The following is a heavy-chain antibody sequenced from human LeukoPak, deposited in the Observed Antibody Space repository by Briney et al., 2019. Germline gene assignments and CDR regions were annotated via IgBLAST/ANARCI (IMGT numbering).Heavy chain of an antibody. CDR3: ARDGGYCSSTSCYLEAFDI. D-gene: IGHD2-2*01. J-gene: IGHJ3*02. CDR1: GYTFTGYY. CDR2: INPNSGGT. V-gene: IGHV1-2*02. Sequence: ASVKVSCKASGYTFTGYYMHWVRQAPGQGLEGMGWINPNSGGTNYAQKFQGGVTMTRDTSISTAYMELSRLRSDDTVVYYCARDGGYCSSTSCYLEAFDIWGQGTMVTVSS.